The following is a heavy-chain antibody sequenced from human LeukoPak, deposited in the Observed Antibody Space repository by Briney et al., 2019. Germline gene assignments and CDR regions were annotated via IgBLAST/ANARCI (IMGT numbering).Heavy chain of an antibody. J-gene: IGHJ5*02. D-gene: IGHD6-19*01. CDR3: ARTQWLVRFDSCWFDP. CDR1: GYTFTGYY. Sequence: ASVTVSCKASGYTFTGYYMHWVRQAPGQGLEWMGGIIPIFGTANYAQKFQGRVTITTDESTSTAYMELSSLRSEDTAVYYCARTQWLVRFDSCWFDPWGQGTLVTVSS. V-gene: IGHV1-69*05. CDR2: IIPIFGTA.